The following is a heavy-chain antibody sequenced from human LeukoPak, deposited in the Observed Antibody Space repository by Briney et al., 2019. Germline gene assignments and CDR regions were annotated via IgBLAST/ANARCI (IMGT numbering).Heavy chain of an antibody. J-gene: IGHJ4*02. CDR3: AKVGGSRDIVVVVAVIFDY. V-gene: IGHV3-23*01. D-gene: IGHD2-15*01. CDR1: GFTFSSYA. Sequence: GRSLRLSCAASGFTFSSYAMHWVRQAPGKGLEWVSTISGSGDSTYYADSVKGRFTISRDNSKNTLYLQMNSLRAEDTAVYYCAKVGGSRDIVVVVAVIFDYWGQGTLVTVSS. CDR2: ISGSGDST.